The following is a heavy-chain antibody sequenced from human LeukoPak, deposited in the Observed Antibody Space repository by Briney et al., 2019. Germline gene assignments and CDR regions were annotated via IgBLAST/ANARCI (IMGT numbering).Heavy chain of an antibody. CDR1: GFTFSSYS. J-gene: IGHJ3*02. CDR3: ASWELNPIDGAFDI. CDR2: ISSSSSTI. V-gene: IGHV3-48*01. Sequence: GGSLRLSCAASGFTFSSYSMNWVRQAPGKGLEWVSYISSSSSTIYYADSVKGRFTISRDNSKNTLYLQMNSLRAEDTAVYYCASWELNPIDGAFDIWGQGTMVTVSS. D-gene: IGHD1-26*01.